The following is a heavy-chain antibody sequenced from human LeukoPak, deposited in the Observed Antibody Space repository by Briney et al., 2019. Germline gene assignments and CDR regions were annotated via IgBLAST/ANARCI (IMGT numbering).Heavy chain of an antibody. CDR1: GVSISSSNW. D-gene: IGHD3-10*01. Sequence: SETLSLTCAVSGVSISSSNWWNWVRQPPGKGLEWIGETYHSGSTNYNPSLKSRVTISVDKSKNQFSLKLSSVTAADTAVYCCARGRSSMVRGYYYYYMDVWGKGTTVTISS. J-gene: IGHJ6*03. CDR2: TYHSGST. CDR3: ARGRSSMVRGYYYYYMDV. V-gene: IGHV4-4*01.